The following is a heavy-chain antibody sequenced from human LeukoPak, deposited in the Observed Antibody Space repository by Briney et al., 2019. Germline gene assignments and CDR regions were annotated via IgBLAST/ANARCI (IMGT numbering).Heavy chain of an antibody. CDR2: ISSNGGST. Sequence: PGGSLRLSCAASGFTFSSYAMHWVRQAPGKGLEYVSAISSNGGSTYYANSVKGRFTISRDNSKNTLYLQMGSLRAEDMAVYYCASSHYDSSGSRGAFDIWGQGTMVTVSS. J-gene: IGHJ3*02. CDR1: GFTFSSYA. V-gene: IGHV3-64*01. D-gene: IGHD3-22*01. CDR3: ASSHYDSSGSRGAFDI.